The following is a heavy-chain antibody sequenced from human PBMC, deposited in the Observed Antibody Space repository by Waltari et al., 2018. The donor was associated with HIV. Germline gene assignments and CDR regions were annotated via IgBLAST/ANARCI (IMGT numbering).Heavy chain of an antibody. CDR2: IYSGGRT. CDR1: GFTVSSNY. Sequence: EVQLVESGGGLVQPGGSLRLSCAASGFTVSSNYMSWVRQAPGKGLEGVSVIYSGGRTDYADSVKGRFTISRENSKNTLYLQMNSLRAEDTAVYYCASIAYCGGDCYPRGMDVWGQGTTVTVSS. D-gene: IGHD2-21*02. CDR3: ASIAYCGGDCYPRGMDV. V-gene: IGHV3-66*01. J-gene: IGHJ6*02.